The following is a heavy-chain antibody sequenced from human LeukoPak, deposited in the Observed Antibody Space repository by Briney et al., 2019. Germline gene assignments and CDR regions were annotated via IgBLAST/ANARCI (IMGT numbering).Heavy chain of an antibody. J-gene: IGHJ4*02. CDR3: ARVQAGYSSGWYYFDY. CDR1: GGSISSGGYY. D-gene: IGHD6-19*01. CDR2: IYYSGST. V-gene: IGHV4-31*03. Sequence: SQTLSLTCTVSGGSISSGGYYWSWIRQHPGKGLEWIGYIYYSGSTYYNPSLKSRVTISVDTSKNQFSLKLSSVTAADTAVYYCARVQAGYSSGWYYFDYWGQGTLVTVSS.